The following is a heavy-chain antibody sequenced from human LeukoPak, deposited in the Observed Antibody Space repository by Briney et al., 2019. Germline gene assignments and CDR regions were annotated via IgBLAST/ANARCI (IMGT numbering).Heavy chain of an antibody. J-gene: IGHJ3*02. CDR1: GYTFTSYY. V-gene: IGHV1-46*01. Sequence: GASVKVSCKASGYTFTSYYMHWVRQAPGQGLEWMGIINPSGGSTSYAQKFQGRVTMTRDTSTSTVYMELSSLRSEDTAVYYCARDPQPSITMIVVVIPDYAFDIWGQGIMVTVSS. D-gene: IGHD3-22*01. CDR3: ARDPQPSITMIVVVIPDYAFDI. CDR2: INPSGGST.